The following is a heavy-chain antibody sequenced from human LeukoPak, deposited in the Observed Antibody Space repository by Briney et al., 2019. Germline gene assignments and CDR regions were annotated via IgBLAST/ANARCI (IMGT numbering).Heavy chain of an antibody. CDR1: GGSISSSSYY. CDR3: ARDNRQELVN. J-gene: IGHJ4*02. V-gene: IGHV4-39*02. D-gene: IGHD6-13*01. CDR2: IYYSGST. Sequence: SETLSLTCTVSGGSISSSSYYWGWIRQPPGKGLEWIGSIYYSGSTYYNPSLKSRVTISVDTSKNQFSLKLSSVTAADTAVYYCARDNRQELVNWGQGTLVTVSS.